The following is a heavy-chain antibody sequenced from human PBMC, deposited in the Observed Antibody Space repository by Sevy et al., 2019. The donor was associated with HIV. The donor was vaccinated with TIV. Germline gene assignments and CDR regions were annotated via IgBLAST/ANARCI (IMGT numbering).Heavy chain of an antibody. Sequence: SETLSLTCDVSGYSISSGYYGGWSRQPPGEGLQWVGSIYHSGSTYYNPTLKRRVAISVDTSKNQFSLKLRSLTAADTAVDDCAGTLRGDFESSASAFDIWGQGTMVTVSS. CDR3: AGTLRGDFESSASAFDI. CDR2: IYHSGST. J-gene: IGHJ3*02. V-gene: IGHV4-38-2*01. D-gene: IGHD3-22*01. CDR1: GYSISSGYY.